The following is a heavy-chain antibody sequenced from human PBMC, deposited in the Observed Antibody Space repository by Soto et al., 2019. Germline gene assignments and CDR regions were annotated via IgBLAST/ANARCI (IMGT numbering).Heavy chain of an antibody. CDR2: IIPIFGTA. CDR1: GGTFSSYA. CDR3: ARARLGYCSSTSCYPYYYGMDV. Sequence: RASVKVSCKASGGTFSSYAISWVRQAPGQGLEWMGGIIPIFGTANYAQKFQGRVTITADESTSTAYMELSSLRSEDTAVYYCARARLGYCSSTSCYPYYYGMDVWGQGTTVTVSS. D-gene: IGHD2-2*01. V-gene: IGHV1-69*13. J-gene: IGHJ6*02.